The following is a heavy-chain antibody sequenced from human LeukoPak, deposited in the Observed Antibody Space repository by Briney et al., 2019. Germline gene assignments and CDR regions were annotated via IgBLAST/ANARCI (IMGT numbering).Heavy chain of an antibody. V-gene: IGHV6-1*01. CDR1: GDSVSSNSVT. CDR2: TYYRSTWYN. Sequence: SQTLSLTCAISGDSVSSNSVTWNWIRQSPSRSLEWLGRTYYRSTWYNDYAVSVRGRITVNPDTSKNQFSLHLNSATPEDTAVYYCARRLTQYDCFDPWGQGILVTVSS. CDR3: ARRLTQYDCFDP. D-gene: IGHD2-2*01. J-gene: IGHJ5*02.